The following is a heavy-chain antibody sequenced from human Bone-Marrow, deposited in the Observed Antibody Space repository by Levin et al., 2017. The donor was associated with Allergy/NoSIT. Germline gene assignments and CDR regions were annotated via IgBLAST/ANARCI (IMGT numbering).Heavy chain of an antibody. CDR3: ARTVTGTTGSDH. D-gene: IGHD1-20*01. Sequence: GESLKISCAASGFTFSSYPMIWVRQAPGKGLEWVSYINTGSSTVHYAASVKGRFTIARDNAKNSLYLQMNSLRAEDTAVYYCARTVTGTTGSDHWGQGTLVTVSS. V-gene: IGHV3-48*04. CDR2: INTGSSTV. CDR1: GFTFSSYP. J-gene: IGHJ4*02.